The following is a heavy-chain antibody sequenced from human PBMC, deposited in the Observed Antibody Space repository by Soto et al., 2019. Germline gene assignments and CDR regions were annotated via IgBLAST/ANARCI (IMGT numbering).Heavy chain of an antibody. Sequence: EVQLVESGGGLVKPGGSLRLSCAASGFTFSSYSMNWVRQAPGKGLEWVSSISSSSSYIYYADSVKGRFTISRDNAKNSLYLQMNSLRAEDTAVYYCARGSHYDFWSGYYYYFDYWGQGTLVTVSS. D-gene: IGHD3-3*01. V-gene: IGHV3-21*01. CDR3: ARGSHYDFWSGYYYYFDY. J-gene: IGHJ4*02. CDR1: GFTFSSYS. CDR2: ISSSSSYI.